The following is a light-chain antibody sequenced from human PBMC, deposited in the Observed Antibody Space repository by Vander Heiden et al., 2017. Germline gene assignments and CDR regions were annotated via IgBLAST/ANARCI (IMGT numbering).Light chain of an antibody. J-gene: IGLJ3*02. CDR3: QVWDSSSNHQV. Sequence: SYVPTQPLSVSVAPGETARIICGGGNIGIKTVHWYQQKPGQAPVVVIYYDSDRPSGIPERFSGSNSGNTATLTISRVEAGDEADYCCQVWDSSSNHQVFGGGTKLTVL. CDR1: NIGIKT. CDR2: YDS. V-gene: IGLV3-21*04.